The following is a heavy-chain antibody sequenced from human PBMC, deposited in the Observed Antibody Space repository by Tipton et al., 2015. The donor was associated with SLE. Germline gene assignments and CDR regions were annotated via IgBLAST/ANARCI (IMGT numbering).Heavy chain of an antibody. J-gene: IGHJ3*02. CDR3: ARGSHYYGSGSYGWDDAFDI. CDR2: ISSSGSTL. D-gene: IGHD3-10*01. Sequence: LSLTCAASGFTFSDYYMSWIRQAPGKGLEWVSYISSSGSTLYYADSVKGRFTISRDNAKNSLYLQMNSLRAEDTAVYYCARGSHYYGSGSYGWDDAFDIWGQGTMVTVSS. V-gene: IGHV3-11*04. CDR1: GFTFSDYY.